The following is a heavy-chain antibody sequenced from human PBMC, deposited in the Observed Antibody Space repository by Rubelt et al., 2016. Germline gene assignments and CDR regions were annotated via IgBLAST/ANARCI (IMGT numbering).Heavy chain of an antibody. Sequence: QVQLVQSGTEVKKPGASVKVSCKASGYTFTSYGISWVRQAPGQGLEWMGWISAYNGNTKYAQKMGGRATMNKTQTRRTANMERRGLKSDDQAEYDGAGDRRYSSSSNVDYWGQGTLVTVSS. CDR1: GYTFTSYG. D-gene: IGHD6-13*01. CDR3: AGDRRYSSSSNVDY. J-gene: IGHJ4*02. V-gene: IGHV1-18*01. CDR2: ISAYNGNT.